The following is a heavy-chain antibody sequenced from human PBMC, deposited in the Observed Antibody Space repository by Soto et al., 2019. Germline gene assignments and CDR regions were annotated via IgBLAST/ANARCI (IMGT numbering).Heavy chain of an antibody. D-gene: IGHD3-22*01. J-gene: IGHJ4*02. CDR3: AKDDSSGYSAEAFDY. Sequence: EVQLLESGGGLVQPGGSLRLSCAASGFTFSSYAMSWVRQAPGKGLGWVSAISGSGGSTYYADSVKGRFTISRDNSKNTLYLQMNSLRAEDTAVYYCAKDDSSGYSAEAFDYWGQGTLVTVSS. V-gene: IGHV3-23*01. CDR2: ISGSGGST. CDR1: GFTFSSYA.